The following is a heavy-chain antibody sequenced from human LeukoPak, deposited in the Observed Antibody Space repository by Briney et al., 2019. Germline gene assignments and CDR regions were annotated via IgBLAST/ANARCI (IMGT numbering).Heavy chain of an antibody. V-gene: IGHV3-23*01. J-gene: IGHJ4*02. Sequence: GGSLRLSCAAAGFTFSSYAMSWVRQAPGKGLEWVSAISGSGGSTYYADSVRGRFTISRDNSKNTLYLQMNSLRAEDTAVYYCAKCPYSSGWHHFDYWGQGTLVTVSS. CDR1: GFTFSSYA. CDR3: AKCPYSSGWHHFDY. CDR2: ISGSGGST. D-gene: IGHD6-19*01.